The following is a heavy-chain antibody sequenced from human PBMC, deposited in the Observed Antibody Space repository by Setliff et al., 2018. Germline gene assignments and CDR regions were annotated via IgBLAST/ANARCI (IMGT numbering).Heavy chain of an antibody. Sequence: PGGSLRLSCAASGFTFSSYWMSWVRQAPGKGLEWVANIKQDGSEKYNVDSVKGRFTISRDNAKNSLYLQMNSLRAEDAAVYYCARGISFHLEWLLWGQGTLVTVSS. CDR1: GFTFSSYW. D-gene: IGHD3-3*01. V-gene: IGHV3-7*01. CDR3: ARGISFHLEWLL. CDR2: IKQDGSEK. J-gene: IGHJ4*02.